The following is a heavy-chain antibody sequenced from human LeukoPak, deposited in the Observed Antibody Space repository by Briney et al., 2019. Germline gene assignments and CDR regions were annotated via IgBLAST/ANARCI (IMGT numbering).Heavy chain of an antibody. CDR2: INHRGDT. CDR1: GGAFSAYY. V-gene: IGHV4-34*01. CDR3: ARGPTISETGYFDY. Sequence: PSETLSLTFAVYGGAFSAYYWSWLRPSPGKGLEWIAEINHRGDTNYNPSVKSRVSISVDTSKNQFSLKVTSLTAADTAVYYCARGPTISETGYFDYWGQGTLVTVSS. D-gene: IGHD1-1*01. J-gene: IGHJ4*03.